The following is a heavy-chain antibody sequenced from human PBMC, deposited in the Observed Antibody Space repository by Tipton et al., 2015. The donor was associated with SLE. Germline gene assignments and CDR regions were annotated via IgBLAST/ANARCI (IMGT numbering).Heavy chain of an antibody. CDR3: AKDESDSSSWYH. V-gene: IGHV3-30-3*01. CDR2: ISYDGSNK. CDR1: GFTFNTYA. Sequence: RSLRLSCAASGFTFNTYAMHWVRQAPGKGLEWVAVISYDGSNKYYADSVKGRFTISRDNSKNTLYLQMNSLRAEDTAVYYCAKDESDSSSWYHWGQGTLVTVSS. D-gene: IGHD6-13*01. J-gene: IGHJ5*02.